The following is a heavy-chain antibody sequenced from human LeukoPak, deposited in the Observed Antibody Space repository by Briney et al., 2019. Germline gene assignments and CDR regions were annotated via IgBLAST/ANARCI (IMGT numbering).Heavy chain of an antibody. D-gene: IGHD3-10*01. CDR3: ARDLGPAFMVRSVPFDY. CDR2: ISAYNGNT. Sequence: ASVKVSCKASGYTFTSYGISWVRQAPGQGLEWMGWISAYNGNTNYEHKLYGRVTMTTDTYTSTAYMELRSLRSDDTAVYYCARDLGPAFMVRSVPFDYWGQGTLVTVSS. J-gene: IGHJ4*02. V-gene: IGHV1-18*01. CDR1: GYTFTSYG.